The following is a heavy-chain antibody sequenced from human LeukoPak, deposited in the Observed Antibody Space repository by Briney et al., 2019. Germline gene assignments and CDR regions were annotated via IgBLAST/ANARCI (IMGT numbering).Heavy chain of an antibody. CDR3: ARDLRGMDV. CDR2: IYYSGST. Sequence: SETLSLTCTVSGGPISSYYWSWIRQPPGKGLEWIGYIYYSGSTNYNPSLKSRVTISVDTSKNQFSLKLSSVTAADTAVYYCARDLRGMDVWGQGTTVTVSS. J-gene: IGHJ6*02. V-gene: IGHV4-59*01. CDR1: GGPISSYY.